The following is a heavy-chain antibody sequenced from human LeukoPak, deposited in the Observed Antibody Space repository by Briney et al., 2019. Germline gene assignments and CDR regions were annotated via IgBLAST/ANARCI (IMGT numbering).Heavy chain of an antibody. Sequence: GASVKVSCKASGGTFSSYAISWVRQAPGQGLEWMGGIIPIFGTANYAQKFQGRVTMTTDTSTSTAYMELRSLRSDDTAVYYCASGYDSSGYPNDAFDIWGQGTMVTVSS. J-gene: IGHJ3*02. D-gene: IGHD3-22*01. CDR3: ASGYDSSGYPNDAFDI. CDR1: GGTFSSYA. CDR2: IIPIFGTA. V-gene: IGHV1-69*05.